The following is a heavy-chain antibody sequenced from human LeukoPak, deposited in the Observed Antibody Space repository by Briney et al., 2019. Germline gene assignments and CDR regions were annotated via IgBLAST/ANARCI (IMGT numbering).Heavy chain of an antibody. V-gene: IGHV4-59*08. J-gene: IGHJ3*02. Sequence: SETLSLTCTVSGGSISSYYWSWIRQPPGKGLEWIGYIYYSGSTNYNPSLKSRVTISVDTSKNQFSLKLSSVTAADTAVYYCVRQWLVAFDIWGQGTMVTVSS. D-gene: IGHD6-19*01. CDR1: GGSISSYY. CDR2: IYYSGST. CDR3: VRQWLVAFDI.